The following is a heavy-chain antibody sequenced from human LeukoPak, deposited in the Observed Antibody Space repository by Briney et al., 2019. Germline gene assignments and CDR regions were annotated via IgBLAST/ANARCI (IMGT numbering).Heavy chain of an antibody. V-gene: IGHV1-8*01. CDR2: MNSNGGNT. J-gene: IGHJ6*02. Sequence: GASVKVSCRASGYSITSYDINWVRQAAGQGLEWVGWMNSNGGNTGYARKFQGRVTLTRDTSINTAYMEVNSLTCEDTAVYYCARGGTLVRGVAILYGMDVWGQGTTVTVSS. CDR1: GYSITSYD. CDR3: ARGGTLVRGVAILYGMDV. D-gene: IGHD3-10*01.